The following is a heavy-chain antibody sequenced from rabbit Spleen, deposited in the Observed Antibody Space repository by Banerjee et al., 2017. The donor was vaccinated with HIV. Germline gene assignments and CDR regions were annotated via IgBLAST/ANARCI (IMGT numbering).Heavy chain of an antibody. CDR2: TYAGSTGTT. CDR1: GFSFSSVHW. D-gene: IGHD1-1*01. J-gene: IGHJ2*01. CDR3: ARNYVNAFDP. V-gene: IGHV1S40*01. Sequence: QSLEESGGDLVKPGASLTLTCTASGFSFSSVHWIYWVRQAPGKGLEWIGTTYAGSTGTTDYASWAKGRFTISKTSSTTVTLQMTSLTAADTATYFCARNYVNAFDPWGQGTLVTVS.